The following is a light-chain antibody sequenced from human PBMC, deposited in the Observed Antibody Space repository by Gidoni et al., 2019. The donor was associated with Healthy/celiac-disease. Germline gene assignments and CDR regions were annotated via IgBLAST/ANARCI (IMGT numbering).Light chain of an antibody. V-gene: IGKV4-1*01. Sequence: DIVMSQPPDSLAVSLVERATINCKSSQSVLYSSNNKNYLAWYQQRPGQPPKLLIYWASTRESGVPDRFSGGGSGTDFTLTISSLQAEDVAVYYCQQYYSTPRTFGQGTKVEIK. CDR2: WAS. CDR3: QQYYSTPRT. CDR1: QSVLYSSNNKNY. J-gene: IGKJ1*01.